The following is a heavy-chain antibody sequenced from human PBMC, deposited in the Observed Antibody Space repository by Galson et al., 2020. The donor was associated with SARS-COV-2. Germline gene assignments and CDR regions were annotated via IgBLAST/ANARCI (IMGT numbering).Heavy chain of an antibody. CDR2: MNPKSGNT. Sequence: ASVKVSCKASGYTFTNYDINWVRQATGQGLEWMGWMNPKSGNTDYAQKFQGRVTMTRDTSISTAYMELNSLRSEDTAGYYCGRLMIRGVQGPWGQGTLVTVSS. V-gene: IGHV1-8*01. J-gene: IGHJ5*02. CDR1: GYTFTNYD. CDR3: GRLMIRGVQGP. D-gene: IGHD3-10*01.